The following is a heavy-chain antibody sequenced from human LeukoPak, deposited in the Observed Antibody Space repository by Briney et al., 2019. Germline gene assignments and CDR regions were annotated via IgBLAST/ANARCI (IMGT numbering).Heavy chain of an antibody. CDR3: ARGTMVRGVIVYYYYMDV. Sequence: SETLSLTCTVSGVSISSGGYYWSWIPQHPGQGLEWIGYIYYSGSTYYNPSHNSLVTISVDTSENQFSLKLRSVTAADTAVYYCARGTMVRGVIVYYYYMDVWGKGTTVTVSS. D-gene: IGHD3-10*01. V-gene: IGHV4-31*01. CDR2: IYYSGST. CDR1: GVSISSGGYY. J-gene: IGHJ6*03.